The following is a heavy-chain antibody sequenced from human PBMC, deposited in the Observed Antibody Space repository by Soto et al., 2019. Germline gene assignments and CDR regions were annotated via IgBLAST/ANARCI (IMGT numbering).Heavy chain of an antibody. V-gene: IGHV1-69*13. CDR2: IIPFLSTP. J-gene: IGHJ4*02. Sequence: SVKVSCKTSGGTFSSYAISWVRQAPGQGLEWMGGIIPFLSTPTYAQKFQGKVTITADESTTTSYLDLKSLTSDDTAVYYCARDGRYFRGAFDYWGQGTLVTVSS. CDR3: ARDGRYFRGAFDY. CDR1: GGTFSSYA. D-gene: IGHD3-16*01.